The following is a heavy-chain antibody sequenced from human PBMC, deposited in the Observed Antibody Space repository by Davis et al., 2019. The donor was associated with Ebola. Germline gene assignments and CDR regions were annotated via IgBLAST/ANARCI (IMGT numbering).Heavy chain of an antibody. CDR1: GFSFTNSW. Sequence: GESLKISCQASGFSFTNSWIGWVRQMPGKGLEWMGIIYPGDSDTRYSPSFQGQVTISVDKSISTAYLQWSSLKASDTAMYYCARLSTSNYYYYGMDVWGQGTTVTVSS. CDR2: IYPGDSDT. D-gene: IGHD4-11*01. CDR3: ARLSTSNYYYYGMDV. V-gene: IGHV5-51*01. J-gene: IGHJ6*02.